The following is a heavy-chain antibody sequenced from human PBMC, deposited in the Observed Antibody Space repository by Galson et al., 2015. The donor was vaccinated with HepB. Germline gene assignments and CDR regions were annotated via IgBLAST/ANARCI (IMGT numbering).Heavy chain of an antibody. Sequence: SVKDSCKASGYTFTDYVVNWVRQAPGQGLEWMGWMNTNTGKPTYAPGFAGRFVFSLDTSVTTAYLQISSLETDDTAVYYCARSPLRFLDWLPYYDYYYMDVWGEGTTVTVSS. D-gene: IGHD3-3*01. CDR2: MNTNTGKP. J-gene: IGHJ6*03. CDR1: GYTFTDYV. CDR3: ARSPLRFLDWLPYYDYYYMDV. V-gene: IGHV7-4-1*02.